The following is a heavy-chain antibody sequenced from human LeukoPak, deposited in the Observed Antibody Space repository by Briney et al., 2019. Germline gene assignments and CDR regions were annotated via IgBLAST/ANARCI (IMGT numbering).Heavy chain of an antibody. V-gene: IGHV3-11*01. Sequence: GGSLRLSCAASRFTFSDYYMTWIRQAPGKGLEGVSYISSSSSTIYYADSVKGRFTISRDNAKNSSYLQMNSLRAEDTAVYYCARDPGSHNSSGWYDYWGQGTLVTVSS. CDR3: ARDPGSHNSSGWYDY. CDR2: ISSSSSTI. D-gene: IGHD6-19*01. J-gene: IGHJ4*02. CDR1: RFTFSDYY.